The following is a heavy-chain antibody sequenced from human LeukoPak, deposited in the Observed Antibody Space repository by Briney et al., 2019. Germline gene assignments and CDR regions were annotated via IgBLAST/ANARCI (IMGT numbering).Heavy chain of an antibody. Sequence: PSETLSLTCTVSGVSINTYYWSWIRQPPGKGLEWIAYVRDNGESNYNPSLKSRVAISLDTANNQISLRLNFVTAADTDIYYCARQPANTAAFDIWGLGTMVTVSS. V-gene: IGHV4-59*08. D-gene: IGHD5-18*01. CDR1: GVSINTYY. CDR2: VRDNGES. J-gene: IGHJ3*02. CDR3: ARQPANTAAFDI.